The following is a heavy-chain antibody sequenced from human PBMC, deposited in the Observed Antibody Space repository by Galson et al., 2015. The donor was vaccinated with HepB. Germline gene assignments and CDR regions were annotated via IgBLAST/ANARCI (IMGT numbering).Heavy chain of an antibody. Sequence: SLRLSCAASGFTFSNAWMNWVRQAPGKGLEWVGRIKSKTDGGTTDYAAPVKGRFTISRDDSKNTLYLQMNSLKTEDTAVHYCTTGPRGVTTHRAEGAFDIWGQGTMVTVSS. CDR1: GFTFSNAW. D-gene: IGHD4-17*01. CDR2: IKSKTDGGTT. J-gene: IGHJ3*02. CDR3: TTGPRGVTTHRAEGAFDI. V-gene: IGHV3-15*07.